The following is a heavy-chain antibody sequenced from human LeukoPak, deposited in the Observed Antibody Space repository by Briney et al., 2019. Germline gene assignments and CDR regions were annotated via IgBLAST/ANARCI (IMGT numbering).Heavy chain of an antibody. CDR2: IWYDGSNK. J-gene: IGHJ3*02. D-gene: IGHD5-12*01. Sequence: GGSLRLSCAASGFTFSSFGMHWVRRAPGKGLEWVAFIWYDGSNKYYADSVKGRFTISRDNSKNTLYLQMNSLRAEDTAVYYCAKDPGGYVFDIWGQGTMVTVSS. CDR1: GFTFSSFG. V-gene: IGHV3-30*02. CDR3: AKDPGGYVFDI.